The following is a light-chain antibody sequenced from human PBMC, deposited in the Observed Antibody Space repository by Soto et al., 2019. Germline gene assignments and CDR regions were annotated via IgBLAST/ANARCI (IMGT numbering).Light chain of an antibody. Sequence: DIQMTQSPSSVSAYVGDRVTITCQASQGISRSLAWYQQKPGKAPKLLIYAASSLQSGVPSRFSGSGFGTDFTLTISSLQPEDSAIYYCQQADTFPITFGQGTRLEIK. CDR3: QQADTFPIT. CDR1: QGISRS. J-gene: IGKJ5*01. V-gene: IGKV1-12*01. CDR2: AAS.